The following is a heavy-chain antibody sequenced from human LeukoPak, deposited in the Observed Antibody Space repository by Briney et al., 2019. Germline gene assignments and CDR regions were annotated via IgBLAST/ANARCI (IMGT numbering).Heavy chain of an antibody. J-gene: IGHJ4*02. V-gene: IGHV3-33*06. D-gene: IGHD2-2*01. CDR3: AKDRHASSYYFDY. CDR2: IWYDGSNK. Sequence: GRSLRLSCAASGFTFSNYGMHWVRQAPGKGLEGVALIWYDGSNKYYADSVKGRFTISRDNSKNTLYLQMNSLRAEDTAVYYCAKDRHASSYYFDYWGQGTLVTVSS. CDR1: GFTFSNYG.